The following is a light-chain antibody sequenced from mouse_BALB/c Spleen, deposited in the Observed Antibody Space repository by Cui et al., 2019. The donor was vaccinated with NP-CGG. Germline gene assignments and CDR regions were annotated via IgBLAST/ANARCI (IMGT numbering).Light chain of an antibody. CDR1: TGAVTTNNY. CDR2: GTN. V-gene: IGLV1*01. J-gene: IGLJ1*01. Sequence: QPVVTQESALTTSPGETVTLTCRSSTGAVTTNNYANWVQEKPDHLFTGLIGGTNDRVPGVPTRFSGSLNGDKAALTITGAQTEDEAIYFCALWYSNHWVFGGGTKLTVL. CDR3: ALWYSNHWV.